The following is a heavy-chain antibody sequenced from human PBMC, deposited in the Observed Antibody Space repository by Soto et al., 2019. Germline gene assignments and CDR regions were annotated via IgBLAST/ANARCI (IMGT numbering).Heavy chain of an antibody. CDR1: GASFAGYY. CDR3: ARYGGTSIWYFDI. CDR2: VSHSGIA. J-gene: IGHJ2*01. V-gene: IGHV4-34*01. Sequence: QVQLQQWGAGLLKPSETLSLTCTVYGASFAGYYWTWLRQSPGKGLEWIGDVSHSGIAKYNPSLGSRVTISLDTSNNQFSLDLTSVTAADTAVYYCARYGGTSIWYFDIWGRGTLVSVSS. D-gene: IGHD2-15*01.